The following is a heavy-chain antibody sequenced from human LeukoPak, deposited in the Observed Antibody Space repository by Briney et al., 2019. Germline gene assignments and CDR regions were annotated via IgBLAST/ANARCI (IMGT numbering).Heavy chain of an antibody. V-gene: IGHV4-61*02. D-gene: IGHD3-10*01. CDR2: IYTSGGT. CDR1: GGSISSGSYY. Sequence: SETLSLTCTVSGGSISSGSYYWSWIRQPAGKGLEWIGRIYTSGGTNYNPSLKSRVTISVDTSKNQFSLKLSSVTAADTAVYYCARDNSYYYGSGSYSVDYWGQGTLVTVSS. J-gene: IGHJ4*02. CDR3: ARDNSYYYGSGSYSVDY.